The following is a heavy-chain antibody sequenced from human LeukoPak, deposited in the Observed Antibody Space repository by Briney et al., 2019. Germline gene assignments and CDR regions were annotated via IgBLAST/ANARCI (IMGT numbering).Heavy chain of an antibody. D-gene: IGHD3-9*01. CDR2: INPNSGGT. V-gene: IGHV1-2*02. J-gene: IGHJ6*02. Sequence: ASVKVSCKASGYTFTGYYMHWMRQAPGQGLEWMGWINPNSGGTNYAQKFQGRVTMTRDTSISTAYMELSRLRSDDTAVYYCARDGQNYDILTGYLARGMDVWGQGTTVTVSS. CDR1: GYTFTGYY. CDR3: ARDGQNYDILTGYLARGMDV.